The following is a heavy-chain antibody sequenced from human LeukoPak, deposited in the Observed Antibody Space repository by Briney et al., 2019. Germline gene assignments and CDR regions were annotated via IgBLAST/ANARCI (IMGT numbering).Heavy chain of an antibody. CDR3: AGTVEMATTSFDY. J-gene: IGHJ4*02. Sequence: SETLSLTCTVSGGSISSSSYYWGWIRQPPGKGLEWIGSIYYSGSTYHNPSLKSRVTISVDTSKNQFSLKLSSVTAADTAVYYCAGTVEMATTSFDYWGQGTLVTVSS. CDR1: GGSISSSSYY. D-gene: IGHD5-24*01. V-gene: IGHV4-39*01. CDR2: IYYSGST.